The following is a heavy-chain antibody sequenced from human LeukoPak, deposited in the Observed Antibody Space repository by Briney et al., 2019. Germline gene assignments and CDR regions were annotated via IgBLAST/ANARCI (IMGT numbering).Heavy chain of an antibody. CDR3: ARHYNGDY. CDR1: GYSFTTYW. J-gene: IGHJ4*02. V-gene: IGHV5-51*01. Sequence: GESLKISXKGSGYSFTTYWIGCVRQMPGKGLEWMGIIYPGDSDTRYNPSFQGQVTISADKSITTAYLQWSSLKASDTAIYYCARHYNGDYWGQGTLVTVSS. D-gene: IGHD1-14*01. CDR2: IYPGDSDT.